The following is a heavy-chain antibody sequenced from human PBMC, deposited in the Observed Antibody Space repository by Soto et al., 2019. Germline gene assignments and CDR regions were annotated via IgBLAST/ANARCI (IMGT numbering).Heavy chain of an antibody. CDR1: GFTLSMSA. J-gene: IGHJ3*01. CDR2: ISDSGDRT. D-gene: IGHD3-16*02. V-gene: IGHV3-23*01. CDR3: AKDRGIIVKAGDAFDV. Sequence: GGSLRLSCASSGFTLSMSAVIWVRQAPGKGLEWVSYISDSGDRTYYADSVKGRFTISRDRSKNTVSLQMDSLRAEDTAVYYCAKDRGIIVKAGDAFDVWGQGTKVTVSS.